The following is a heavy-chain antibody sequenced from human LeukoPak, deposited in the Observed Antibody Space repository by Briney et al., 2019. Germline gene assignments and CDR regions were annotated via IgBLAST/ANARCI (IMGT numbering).Heavy chain of an antibody. D-gene: IGHD3-22*01. CDR3: ATSECYYDSSGYYGN. CDR2: ISAYNGNT. Sequence: ASVKVSCKASGYTFTSYGISWVRQAPGQGLEWMGWISAYNGNTNYAQKLQGRVTMTTDTSTCTAYMELRSLRSDDTAVYYCATSECYYDSSGYYGNWGQGTLVTVSS. J-gene: IGHJ4*02. CDR1: GYTFTSYG. V-gene: IGHV1-18*01.